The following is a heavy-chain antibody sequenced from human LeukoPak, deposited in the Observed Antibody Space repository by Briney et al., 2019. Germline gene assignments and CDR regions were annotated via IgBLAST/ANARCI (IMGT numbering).Heavy chain of an antibody. CDR3: ARRIVGAPALDY. CDR1: GYTFTSYG. J-gene: IGHJ4*02. V-gene: IGHV1-18*01. D-gene: IGHD1-26*01. Sequence: ASVKVSCKASGYTFTSYGISWVRQAPGQGLEWMGWISAYNGNTDYAQKLQGRVTMTTDTSTSTAYMELRSLRSDDTAVYYCARRIVGAPALDYWGQGTLVTVSS. CDR2: ISAYNGNT.